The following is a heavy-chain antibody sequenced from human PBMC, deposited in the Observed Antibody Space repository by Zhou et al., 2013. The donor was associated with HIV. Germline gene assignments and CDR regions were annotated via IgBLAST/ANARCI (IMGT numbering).Heavy chain of an antibody. CDR3: ARGLVFYRRVYGMDV. Sequence: QVRLRQSGPEVRKPGDSLRISCTGSSFSFRTYGLSWVRQAPGQGLEWMGWMNPNSGNTGYAQKFHGRVTMTRNTSMSTAYIELSSLTSEDTAVYYCARGLVFYRRVYGMDVWGQGTTVTVSS. V-gene: IGHV1-8*02. D-gene: IGHD6-6*01. CDR1: SFSFRTYG. J-gene: IGHJ6*02. CDR2: MNPNSGNT.